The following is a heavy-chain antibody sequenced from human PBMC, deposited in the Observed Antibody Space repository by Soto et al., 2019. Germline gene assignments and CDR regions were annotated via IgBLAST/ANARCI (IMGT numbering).Heavy chain of an antibody. CDR3: ARGRREESIDP. Sequence: SETLSLTCTFSGGSISSGDYYWSWIRQPPGKGLEWIGYIYYSGSTYYNPSLKSRVTISVDTSKNQFSLKLSSVTAADTAVYYCARGRREESIDPWGQGTLVTVSS. CDR1: GGSISSGDYY. J-gene: IGHJ5*02. V-gene: IGHV4-30-4*01. CDR2: IYYSGST.